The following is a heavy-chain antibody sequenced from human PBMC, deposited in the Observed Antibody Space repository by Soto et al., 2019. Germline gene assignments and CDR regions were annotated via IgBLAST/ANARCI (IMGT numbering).Heavy chain of an antibody. Sequence: PGESLKISCKGSGYSFTSYWIGWVRQMPGKGLEWMGIIYPGDSDTRYSPSFQGQVTISADKSINTAYLYWSTLKASDTAMYYCARLPALEYFDWILDYWGQGTLVTVSS. J-gene: IGHJ4*02. CDR3: ARLPALEYFDWILDY. CDR2: IYPGDSDT. D-gene: IGHD3-9*01. V-gene: IGHV5-51*01. CDR1: GYSFTSYW.